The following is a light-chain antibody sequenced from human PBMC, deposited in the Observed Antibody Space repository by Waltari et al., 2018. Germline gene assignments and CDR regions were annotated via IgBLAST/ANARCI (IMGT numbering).Light chain of an antibody. CDR1: RSDIGGHNY. Sequence: QSALTQPASVSGSPGQSISLSCTGTRSDIGGHNYVSWYQQYPGRAPNLIIYEVNNRPSEFSHRFSGSKSGNTASLTITGLQAEDEANYYCSSYTSGSTHVLFGGGTKLTVL. V-gene: IGLV2-14*01. J-gene: IGLJ2*01. CDR2: EVN. CDR3: SSYTSGSTHVL.